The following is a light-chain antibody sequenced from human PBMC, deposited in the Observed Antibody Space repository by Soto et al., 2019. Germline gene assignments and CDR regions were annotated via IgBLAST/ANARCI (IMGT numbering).Light chain of an antibody. J-gene: IGKJ1*01. V-gene: IGKV3-11*01. CDR1: QSVSSY. CDR3: QQRSNWPPWT. Sequence: EIVLTQSPATLSLSPGERATLSCRSSQSVSSYLAWYQQKPGQAPRLLIYDASNRATGIPARFSGSGSWTDFNLTISGLEPEDVAVSYGQQRSNWPPWTFGQGTNVEIK. CDR2: DAS.